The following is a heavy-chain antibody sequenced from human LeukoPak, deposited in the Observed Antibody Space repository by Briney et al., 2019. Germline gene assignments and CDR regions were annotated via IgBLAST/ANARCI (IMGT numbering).Heavy chain of an antibody. CDR2: IYHSGST. CDR3: ARGTKDITMIVVAVNWYFDL. D-gene: IGHD3-22*01. CDR1: GGSISSGGYS. J-gene: IGHJ2*01. V-gene: IGHV4-30-2*01. Sequence: SQTLSLTCAVSGGSISSGGYSWSWIRQPPGKGLEWIGYIYHSGSTYYNPSLKSRVTISVDRSKNQFSLKLSSVTAADTAVYYCARGTKDITMIVVAVNWYFDLWGRGTLVTVSS.